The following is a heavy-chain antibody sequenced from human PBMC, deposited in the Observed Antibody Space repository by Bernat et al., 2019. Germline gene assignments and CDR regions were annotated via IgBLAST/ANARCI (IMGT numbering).Heavy chain of an antibody. V-gene: IGHV3-23*01. CDR2: ISGSGGST. CDR3: AKDRRSLVGATDFDY. J-gene: IGHJ4*02. Sequence: EVQLLESGGGLVQPGGSLSLSCAASGFTFSSYAMSWVRQAPGKGLEWFSAISGSGGSTYYADSVKCRFTISRDNSKNTLYLQMNSLRAEDTAVYYCAKDRRSLVGATDFDYWGQGTLVTVSS. CDR1: GFTFSSYA. D-gene: IGHD1-26*01.